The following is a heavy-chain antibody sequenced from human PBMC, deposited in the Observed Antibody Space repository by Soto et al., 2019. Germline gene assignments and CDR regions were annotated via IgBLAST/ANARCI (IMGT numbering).Heavy chain of an antibody. V-gene: IGHV4-30-4*01. D-gene: IGHD3-22*01. CDR2: IYYSGST. CDR1: GGSISSGNYY. CDR3: GRTDSSGYYSDY. Sequence: KPSETLSLTCTVSGGSISSGNYYWSWIRQPPGKGLEWIGYIYYSGSTYYNPSLKSRVTISLDTSKNQFSLKLTSVTAADTAVYYCGRTDSSGYYSDYWGQGTLVTVSS. J-gene: IGHJ4*02.